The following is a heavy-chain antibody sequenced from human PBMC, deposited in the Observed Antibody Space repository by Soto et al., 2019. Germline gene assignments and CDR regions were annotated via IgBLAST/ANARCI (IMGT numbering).Heavy chain of an antibody. CDR1: AFTVSTKY. J-gene: IGHJ4*02. Sequence: GGSLRLSCAASAFTVSTKYMNWVRQAPGKGLEWVSVIFSGGNTYYADPVRGRFTISRDNSKNTLYLQMNSLRVEDTAVYYCARDPTDCSGGSCSREDYWGQGTLVTVSS. D-gene: IGHD2-15*01. CDR3: ARDPTDCSGGSCSREDY. V-gene: IGHV3-53*01. CDR2: IFSGGNT.